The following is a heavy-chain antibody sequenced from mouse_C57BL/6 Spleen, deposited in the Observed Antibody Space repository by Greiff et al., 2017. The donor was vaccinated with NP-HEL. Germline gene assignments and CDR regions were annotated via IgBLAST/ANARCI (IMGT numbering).Heavy chain of an antibody. CDR2: INPSSGYT. Sequence: VQLQQSGAELAKPGASVKLSCKASGYTFTGYWMHWVKQRPGQGLEWIGYINPSSGYTKYNQKFKDKATLTADKSSSTAYMQLSSLTYEDSAVYYCARSEYGNYSYYYTMDYWGQGTSVTVSS. D-gene: IGHD2-1*01. CDR3: ARSEYGNYSYYYTMDY. V-gene: IGHV1-7*01. CDR1: GYTFTGYW. J-gene: IGHJ4*01.